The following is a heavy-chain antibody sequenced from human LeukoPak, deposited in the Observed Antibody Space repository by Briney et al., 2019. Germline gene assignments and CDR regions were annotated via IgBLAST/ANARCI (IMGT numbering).Heavy chain of an antibody. D-gene: IGHD6-13*01. CDR1: GFTFSSYA. Sequence: PGRSLRLSWAASGFTFSSYAMHWVRQAPGKGLEWVAVISYDGSNKYYADSVKGRFTISRDNSKTTLYLQMNSLRAEDTAVYYCARDSSDTSSWPYYCDYWGQGTLVTVSS. V-gene: IGHV3-30*04. CDR3: ARDSSDTSSWPYYCDY. J-gene: IGHJ4*02. CDR2: ISYDGSNK.